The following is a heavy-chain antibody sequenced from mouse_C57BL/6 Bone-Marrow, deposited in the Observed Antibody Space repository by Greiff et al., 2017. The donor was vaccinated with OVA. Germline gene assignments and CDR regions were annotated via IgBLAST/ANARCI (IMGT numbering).Heavy chain of an antibody. V-gene: IGHV1-81*01. CDR1: GYTFTSYG. D-gene: IGHD1-1*01. CDR3: ARKRLLPRPDYYAMDY. Sequence: QVQLPQSGAELARPGGSVKLSCKASGYTFTSYGISWVKHGTGQGLEWIGEIYPRRGNTYYNEKVKGKATLTADKSSSTAYMELRSLTSEDSAVYFCARKRLLPRPDYYAMDYWGQGTSVTVSS. J-gene: IGHJ4*01. CDR2: IYPRRGNT.